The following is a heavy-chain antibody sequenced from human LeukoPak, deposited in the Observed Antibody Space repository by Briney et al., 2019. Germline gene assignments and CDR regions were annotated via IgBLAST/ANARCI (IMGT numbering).Heavy chain of an antibody. CDR1: GLTFRSYA. CDR3: AKAQYNSGAFSDY. J-gene: IGHJ4*02. D-gene: IGHD6-19*01. Sequence: GGSLRLSCAASGLTFRSYAMSWVRQAPGKGLEWASAISGRGDITYYADSVKGRFTISRDNSKNTLYLQMNSLTAEDTAVYYCAKAQYNSGAFSDYWGQGTLVTVSS. V-gene: IGHV3-23*01. CDR2: ISGRGDIT.